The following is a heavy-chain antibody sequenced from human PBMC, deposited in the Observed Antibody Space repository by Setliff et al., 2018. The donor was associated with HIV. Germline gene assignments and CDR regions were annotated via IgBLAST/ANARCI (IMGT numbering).Heavy chain of an antibody. D-gene: IGHD3-22*01. J-gene: IGHJ4*02. CDR3: ARGGLYDSGGYYPPPAGRIDS. CDR1: GYSLTGYW. Sequence: GESLKISCRVSGYSLTGYWIAWVRQMPGRGLEGMGNIYPGDSETRYSPSFVGQVTFSVDKSVNTAYLQRRSLKASDTAMYYCARGGLYDSGGYYPPPAGRIDSWGPGTLVTVS. CDR2: IYPGDSET. V-gene: IGHV5-51*01.